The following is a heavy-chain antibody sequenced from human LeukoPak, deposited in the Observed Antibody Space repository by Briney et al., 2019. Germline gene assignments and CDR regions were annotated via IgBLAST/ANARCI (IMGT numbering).Heavy chain of an antibody. CDR1: GYSISSGYH. CDR2: ANSGGA. Sequence: PSETLSLTCAVSGYSISSGYHWGWIRQPPGKGLEWIASANSGGASYNPSLKSRATISLDTSNNQFSLELRSVTAAGTAVYYCARDLGSGGNSDYWGQGTLVTVSS. J-gene: IGHJ4*02. CDR3: ARDLGSGGNSDY. V-gene: IGHV4-38-2*02. D-gene: IGHD4-23*01.